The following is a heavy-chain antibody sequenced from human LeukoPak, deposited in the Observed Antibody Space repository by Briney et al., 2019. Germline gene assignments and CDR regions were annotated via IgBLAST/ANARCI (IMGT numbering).Heavy chain of an antibody. CDR2: IYHSGST. J-gene: IGHJ4*02. D-gene: IGHD3-22*01. V-gene: IGHV4-30-2*02. Sequence: PSQTLSLTCTVSGGSISSGGYYWSWIRQPPGKGLEWIGYIYHSGSTYYNPSLKSRVTISVDRSKNQFSLKLSSMTAADTAVYYCARAHHYDSSEYYFDYWGQGTLVTVSS. CDR3: ARAHHYDSSEYYFDY. CDR1: GGSISSGGYY.